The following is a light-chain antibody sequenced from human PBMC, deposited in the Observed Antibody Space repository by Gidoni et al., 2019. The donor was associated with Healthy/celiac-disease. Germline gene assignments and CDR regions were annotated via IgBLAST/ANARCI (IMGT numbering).Light chain of an antibody. CDR2: DAS. J-gene: IGKJ3*01. Sequence: PLTLSLSPGERATLSCRASQSVSSYLAWYQQKPGQAPRLLIYDASNRATGIPARFSGSGSGTDFTLTISSLEPEDFAVYYCQQRSNWPRMFTFGPGTKVDIK. CDR1: QSVSSY. CDR3: QQRSNWPRMFT. V-gene: IGKV3-11*01.